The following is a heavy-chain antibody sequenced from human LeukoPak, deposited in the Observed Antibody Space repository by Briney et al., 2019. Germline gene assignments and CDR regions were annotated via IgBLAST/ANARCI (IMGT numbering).Heavy chain of an antibody. D-gene: IGHD3-3*01. Sequence: GGSLRLSCAASGFTFSSYAMSWVRQAPGKGLEWVSAISGSGGSTYYADSVKGRFTISRDNSKNTLYLQMNSLRAEDTAVYYCAKGTSYYDFWSGPPFDYWGQGTLVTVSS. CDR2: ISGSGGST. CDR1: GFTFSSYA. J-gene: IGHJ4*02. CDR3: AKGTSYYDFWSGPPFDY. V-gene: IGHV3-23*01.